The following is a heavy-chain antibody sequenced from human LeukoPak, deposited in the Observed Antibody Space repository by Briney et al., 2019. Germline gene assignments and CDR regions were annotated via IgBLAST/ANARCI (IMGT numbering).Heavy chain of an antibody. V-gene: IGHV4-39*01. J-gene: IGHJ4*02. D-gene: IGHD4-17*01. Sequence: PSQTLSLTCNVSGGSISGSRRYWGWIRQPPGMGLEWIGTIYYSGSTYYNPSLKSRVTISVDTSKNQFSLKLSSVTAADTAVYYCARGGTVTTFDYWGQGTLVTVSS. CDR1: GGSISGSRRY. CDR3: ARGGTVTTFDY. CDR2: IYYSGST.